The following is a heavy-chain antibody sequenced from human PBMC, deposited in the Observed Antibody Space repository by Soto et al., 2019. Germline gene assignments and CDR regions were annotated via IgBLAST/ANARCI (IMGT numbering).Heavy chain of an antibody. J-gene: IGHJ1*01. CDR1: GYTFTGYY. Sequence: QVQLVQSGAEVNKPGASVKVSCKNSGYTFTGYYIHWVRHAPGRGLEWMALTNPNSGDTNYGHKLQGRVTFTRDTSINTVYMVVTSLRFDDTAVYYCAVAGLPVEYWGQGPLVTVFS. CDR3: AVAGLPVEY. V-gene: IGHV1-2*02. D-gene: IGHD6-19*01. CDR2: TNPNSGDT.